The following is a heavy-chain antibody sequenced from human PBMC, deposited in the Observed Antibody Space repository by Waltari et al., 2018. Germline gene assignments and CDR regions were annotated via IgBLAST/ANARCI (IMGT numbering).Heavy chain of an antibody. CDR2: PIPIFGAP. CDR1: GGTFGRYA. J-gene: IGHJ5*02. Sequence: QVHLVQSGAEVKKPGSSVKVSCKASGGTFGRYAITWVRQAPGQGLEWMGGPIPIFGAPNYAQRVQGRVTITADESTSTVYMELSSLKSEDTALYFCARRQLGGPLDPWGQGTLVTVSS. V-gene: IGHV1-69*12. D-gene: IGHD1-1*01. CDR3: ARRQLGGPLDP.